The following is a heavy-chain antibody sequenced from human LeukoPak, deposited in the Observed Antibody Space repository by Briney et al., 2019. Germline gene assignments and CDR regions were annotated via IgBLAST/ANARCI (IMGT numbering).Heavy chain of an antibody. D-gene: IGHD1-7*01. CDR1: GYTFTHYS. J-gene: IGHJ3*02. CDR2: INPNSGGT. CDR3: ARATRWNYAFDI. V-gene: IGHV1-2*02. Sequence: GASVKVSCKASGYTFTHYSMHWGRQAPGQGLEWRGYINPNSGGTNYAQKFQGRVTITRDTSISTAYMELYSLRSDDTAVYYCARATRWNYAFDIWGQGTTVTVSS.